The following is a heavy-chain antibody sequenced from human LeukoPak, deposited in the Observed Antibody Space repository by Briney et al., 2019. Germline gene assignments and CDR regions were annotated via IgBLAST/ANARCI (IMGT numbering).Heavy chain of an antibody. D-gene: IGHD2-8*01. V-gene: IGHV7-4-1*02. Sequence: ASVKVSCKASGYTFTTYAINWVGQAPGQGLEWMGWINTNTGNPTYAQGFTGRFVFSLDTSVSTAYLQISSLKAEDTAVYYCARGIGMGIVLMMHGNIDVWGKGTTVTVSS. CDR1: GYTFTTYA. CDR3: ARGIGMGIVLMMHGNIDV. CDR2: INTNTGNP. J-gene: IGHJ6*03.